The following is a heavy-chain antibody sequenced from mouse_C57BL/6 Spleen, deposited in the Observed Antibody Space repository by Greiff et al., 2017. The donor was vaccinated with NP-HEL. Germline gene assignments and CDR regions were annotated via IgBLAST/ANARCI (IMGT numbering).Heavy chain of an antibody. D-gene: IGHD2-3*01. J-gene: IGHJ2*01. CDR1: GYTFTSYW. CDR3: ARSDDGYYTLY. V-gene: IGHV1-64*01. CDR2: IHPNSGST. Sequence: QVQLQQPGAELVKPGASVKLSCKASGYTFTSYWMHWVKQRPGQGLEWIGMIHPNSGSTNYNEKFKSKATLTVDKSSSTAYMQLSSLTSEDSAVYYCARSDDGYYTLYWGQGTTLTVSS.